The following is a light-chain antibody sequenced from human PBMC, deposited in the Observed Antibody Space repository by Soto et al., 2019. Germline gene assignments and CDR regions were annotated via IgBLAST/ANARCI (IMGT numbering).Light chain of an antibody. CDR2: LAS. J-gene: IGKJ5*01. CDR1: QSLLYTNAYHY. Sequence: ETLLTQLPLSLSVTPGEPASISCRSSQSLLYTNAYHYLDWYLQKPGQSPQLLIYLASYRASGVPDRFSGSGSGTEFTLRISRVEAEDVGVYYCMQPLDLPVTFGQGARLEI. CDR3: MQPLDLPVT. V-gene: IGKV2-28*01.